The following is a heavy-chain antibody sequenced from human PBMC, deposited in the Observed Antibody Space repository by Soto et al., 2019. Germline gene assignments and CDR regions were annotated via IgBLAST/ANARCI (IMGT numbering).Heavy chain of an antibody. CDR3: AREVQVHTPAFVY. CDR2: ISPMFGAA. D-gene: IGHD3-10*01. J-gene: IGHJ4*02. V-gene: IGHV1-69*19. CDR1: GGTFNTYA. Sequence: QVQLVQSGAEMKKPGSSVKVSCQSSGGTFNTYAMNWVRQAPGQGPEWMGDISPMFGAATYAPKFQGRVTITADETTGTSYNPLISLTSEDTALYFCAREVQVHTPAFVYWGQGTLVTVSS.